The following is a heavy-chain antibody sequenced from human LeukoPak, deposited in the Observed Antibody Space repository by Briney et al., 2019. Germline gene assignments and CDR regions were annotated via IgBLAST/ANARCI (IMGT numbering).Heavy chain of an antibody. J-gene: IGHJ4*02. D-gene: IGHD6-13*01. CDR1: GFTFSSYC. Sequence: PGGSLRLSCAASGFTFSSYCMSWVRDTPGQGQERVANIKKDGRETYHVHPVKGRLTISRENAKNTLYLPMNRLRAEDTAVYYWARSGGIAAAGTMYWGQGTLVTVSS. V-gene: IGHV3-7*02. CDR2: IKKDGRET. CDR3: ARSGGIAAAGTMY.